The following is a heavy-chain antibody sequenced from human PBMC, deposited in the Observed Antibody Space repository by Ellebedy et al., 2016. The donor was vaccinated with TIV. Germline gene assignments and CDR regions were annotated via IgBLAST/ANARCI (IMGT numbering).Heavy chain of an antibody. Sequence: PGGSLSLSCAASGFTFSSYGMHWVRHAPGKGLVWVSRINSDGSSTSYADSVKGRFTISRDNAKNTLYLQMNSLRAEDTAVYYCARDWYYYESSGSHPGYWGQGTLVTVSS. CDR1: GFTFSSYG. CDR2: INSDGSST. D-gene: IGHD3-22*01. V-gene: IGHV3-74*01. J-gene: IGHJ4*02. CDR3: ARDWYYYESSGSHPGY.